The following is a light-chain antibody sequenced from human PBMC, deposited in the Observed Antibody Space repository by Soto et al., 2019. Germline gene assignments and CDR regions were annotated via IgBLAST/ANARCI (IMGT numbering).Light chain of an antibody. Sequence: EMVLTRSPATLSLSPGERATLSCRASQNINSYLAWYQQKPGQAPRLLIHDASYRATGIPARFSGSGSGTDFTLTISSLEPEDFAVYYCQHPDTFTIGPGTKVDI. V-gene: IGKV3-11*01. CDR3: QHPDTFT. CDR1: QNINSY. CDR2: DAS. J-gene: IGKJ3*01.